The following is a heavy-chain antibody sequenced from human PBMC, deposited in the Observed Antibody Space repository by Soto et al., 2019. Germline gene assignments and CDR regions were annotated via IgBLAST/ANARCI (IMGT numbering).Heavy chain of an antibody. CDR3: ARENSRISPRLFQH. CDR1: GFTFSDHA. V-gene: IGHV3-30-3*01. J-gene: IGHJ1*01. D-gene: IGHD6-6*01. CDR2: ISPFETNE. Sequence: QVQLVESGGGVVQPGGSLRVSCAAAGFTFSDHAMHWARQAPGKGLEWVALISPFETNEYYADSAKGRFIISRDNSKNTVYLQMNSLRPDDTALYYCARENSRISPRLFQHWGHGTLVTVSS.